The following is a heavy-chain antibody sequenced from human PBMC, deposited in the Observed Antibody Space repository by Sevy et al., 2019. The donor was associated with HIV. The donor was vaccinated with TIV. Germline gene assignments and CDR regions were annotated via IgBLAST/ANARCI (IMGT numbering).Heavy chain of an antibody. CDR3: AREPTDLSCYMDL. D-gene: IGHD1-26*01. J-gene: IGHJ6*03. Sequence: GGSLRLSCAASGFTFSRFGMHWVRQAPGKGLEWVGVVWYDGSNEYYADSVKGRFTISRANSKNTLYLQMNRLRAEDTAVYYCAREPTDLSCYMDLWGKGTAVTVSS. V-gene: IGHV3-33*01. CDR1: GFTFSRFG. CDR2: VWYDGSNE.